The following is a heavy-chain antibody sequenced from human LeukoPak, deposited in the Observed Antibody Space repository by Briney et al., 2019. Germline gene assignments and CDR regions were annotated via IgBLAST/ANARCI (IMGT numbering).Heavy chain of an antibody. J-gene: IGHJ5*02. CDR1: GGSISSGDYY. Sequence: PSETLSLTCTVSGGSISSGDYYWSWIRQPPGKGLEWIGYIYYSGSTYYNPSLKSRVTISVDTSKNQFSLKLSSVTAADTAVYYCARGIPHYDSSGYYYPTTPLNWFDPWGQGTLVTVSS. CDR2: IYYSGST. V-gene: IGHV4-30-4*01. CDR3: ARGIPHYDSSGYYYPTTPLNWFDP. D-gene: IGHD3-22*01.